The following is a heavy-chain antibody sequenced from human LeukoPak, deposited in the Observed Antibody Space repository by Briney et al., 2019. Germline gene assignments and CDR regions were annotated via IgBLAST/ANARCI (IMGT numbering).Heavy chain of an antibody. Sequence: GGSLRLSCAASGFTFSSYGMHWVRQAPGKGLEWVAFIRYDGSNKYYADSVKGRFTISRDNSKNTLYLQMNSLRAEDTAVYYCSRVYNYESSGYLNPCAYGGGGTMVTVFS. CDR3: SRVYNYESSGYLNPCAY. V-gene: IGHV3-30*02. J-gene: IGHJ4*02. D-gene: IGHD3-22*01. CDR2: IRYDGSNK. CDR1: GFTFSSYG.